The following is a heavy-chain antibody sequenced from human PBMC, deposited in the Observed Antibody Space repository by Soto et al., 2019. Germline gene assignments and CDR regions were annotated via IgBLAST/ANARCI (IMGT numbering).Heavy chain of an antibody. CDR3: AKGHVIVVAGSTFDY. Sequence: SETLSLTCTVSGYSLSSGSYWGWIRRPPGKGPDWIASIYHGGTTFYNPSLKSRVTVSLDKSNKQFSLKLRSVTAADTAVYYCAKGHVIVVAGSTFDYWGHGTRVTVSS. V-gene: IGHV4-38-2*02. CDR1: GYSLSSGSY. CDR2: IYHGGTT. J-gene: IGHJ4*01. D-gene: IGHD6-19*01.